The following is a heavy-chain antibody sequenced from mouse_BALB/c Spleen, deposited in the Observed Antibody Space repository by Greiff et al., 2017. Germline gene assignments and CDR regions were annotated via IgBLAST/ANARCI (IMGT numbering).Heavy chain of an antibody. CDR2: IAPGSGST. V-gene: IGHV1-56*01. J-gene: IGHJ4*01. CDR3: ARFITTAHAMDY. Sequence: QVQLQQSGAELARPGASVKLSCKASGYTFTSYWMQWVKQRPGQGLEWIGRIAPGSGSTYYNEMFKGKATLTVDTSSSTAYIQLSSLSSEDSAVYFCARFITTAHAMDYWGQGTSVTVSS. D-gene: IGHD1-2*01. CDR1: GYTFTSYW.